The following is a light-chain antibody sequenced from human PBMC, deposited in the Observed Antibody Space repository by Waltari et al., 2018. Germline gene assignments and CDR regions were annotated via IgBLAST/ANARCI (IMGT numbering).Light chain of an antibody. CDR2: KVS. CDR1: QSLNEW. V-gene: IGKV1-5*03. J-gene: IGKJ1*01. Sequence: DIQMTQSPSPLSASVGDRVTITCRASQSLNEWLAWYQQKPGKAPKVLIYKVSNLESGVPSRFSGSGSGTEFTLTISGLQPDDFATYYCQQYNSYSWTFGQGTRVEVK. CDR3: QQYNSYSWT.